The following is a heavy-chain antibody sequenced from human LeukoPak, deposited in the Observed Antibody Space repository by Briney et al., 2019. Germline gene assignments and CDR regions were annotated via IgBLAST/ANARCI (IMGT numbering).Heavy chain of an antibody. J-gene: IGHJ4*02. CDR1: GGTFSSYA. CDR3: ARDSVRGQSSSWYHGLDY. CDR2: IIPIFGTA. Sequence: SVKVSCKASGGTFSSYAISWVRQAPGQGLEWMGGIIPIFGTANYAQKFQGRVTITADKSTSTAYMELSSLRSEDTAVYYCARDSVRGQSSSWYHGLDYWGQGTLVTVSS. V-gene: IGHV1-69*06. D-gene: IGHD6-13*01.